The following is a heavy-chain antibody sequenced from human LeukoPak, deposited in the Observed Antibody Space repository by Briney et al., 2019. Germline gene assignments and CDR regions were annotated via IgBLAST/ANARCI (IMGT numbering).Heavy chain of an antibody. D-gene: IGHD3-3*01. V-gene: IGHV1-18*01. CDR3: ATAEGRITFFGAVIFLNNWFDP. CDR2: ISTYTGNT. J-gene: IGHJ5*02. CDR1: GYTFTRYG. Sequence: ASGKVSCKASGYTFTRYGISWVRQAPGQGPEWRGWISTYTGNTSYAQKLQGSVIMTTDTSTSTAYMELRTLSSDDTAVYYCATAEGRITFFGAVIFLNNWFDPWGQGTLVTVSS.